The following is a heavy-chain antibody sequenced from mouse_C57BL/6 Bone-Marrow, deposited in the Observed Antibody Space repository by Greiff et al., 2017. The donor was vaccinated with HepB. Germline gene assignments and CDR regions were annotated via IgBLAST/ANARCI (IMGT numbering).Heavy chain of an antibody. D-gene: IGHD1-1*01. J-gene: IGHJ4*01. CDR1: GFSFNTYA. CDR2: IRSKSNNYAT. V-gene: IGHV10-1*01. CDR3: VRHRTVVATDYAMDY. Sequence: EVKVVESGGGLVQPKGSLKLSCAASGFSFNTYAMNWVRQAPGKGLEWVARIRSKSNNYATYYADSVKDRFIISRDDSESMLYLQMNNLKTEDTAMYYCVRHRTVVATDYAMDYWGQGTSVTVSS.